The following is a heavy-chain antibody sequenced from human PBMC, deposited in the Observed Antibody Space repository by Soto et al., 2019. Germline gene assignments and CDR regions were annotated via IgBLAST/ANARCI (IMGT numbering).Heavy chain of an antibody. CDR3: ARGLLWFGESYFDY. J-gene: IGHJ4*02. Sequence: ASLKVSCKSSGYTFTSYYMHWVRQAPGQGLEWMGWINPNSGGTNYAQKFQGWVTMTRDTSISTAYMELSRLRSDDTAVYYCARGLLWFGESYFDYWGQGTLVTVSS. CDR2: INPNSGGT. V-gene: IGHV1-2*04. D-gene: IGHD3-10*01. CDR1: GYTFTSYY.